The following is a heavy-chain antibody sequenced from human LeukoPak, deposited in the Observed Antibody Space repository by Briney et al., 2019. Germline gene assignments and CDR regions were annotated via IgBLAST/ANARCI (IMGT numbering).Heavy chain of an antibody. V-gene: IGHV4-59*12. Sequence: SETLSLTCTVSGGSISSYYWSWIRQPPGKGLEWIGYIYYSGSTNYNPSLKSRVTISVDTSKNQFSLKLSSVTAADTAVYYCARDKKRFGELFGANVYWGQGTLVTVSS. CDR2: IYYSGST. CDR1: GGSISSYY. J-gene: IGHJ4*02. CDR3: ARDKKRFGELFGANVY. D-gene: IGHD3-10*01.